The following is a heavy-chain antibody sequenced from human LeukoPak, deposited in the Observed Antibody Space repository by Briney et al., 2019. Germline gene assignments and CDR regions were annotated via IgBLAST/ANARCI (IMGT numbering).Heavy chain of an antibody. D-gene: IGHD2-2*01. CDR1: GFTFSSYA. CDR2: ISGSGGST. Sequence: GGSLRLSXAASGFTFSSYAMNWVRQAPGKGLEWVSSISGSGGSTYYSDSVKGRFTISRDNSKNTLYLQMNSLRAEDTAIYYCAKDVFYRSSTSCHRYYFDDWGQGTLVTVSS. CDR3: AKDVFYRSSTSCHRYYFDD. J-gene: IGHJ4*02. V-gene: IGHV3-23*01.